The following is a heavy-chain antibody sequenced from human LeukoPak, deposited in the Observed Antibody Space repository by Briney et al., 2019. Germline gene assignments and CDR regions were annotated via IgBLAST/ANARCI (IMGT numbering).Heavy chain of an antibody. D-gene: IGHD3-10*01. CDR2: INHDGSDT. CDR1: GFTFKLYW. CDR3: ARGGSGIRRYGMDV. V-gene: IGHV3-74*01. Sequence: GGSLRLSCAASGFTFKLYWMHWVRQVPGRGPVWVSRINHDGSDTIYADSVRGRFTISRDDAKNTLYLQMNNLRAEDTAVYYCARGGSGIRRYGMDVWGQGTTVTVSS. J-gene: IGHJ6*02.